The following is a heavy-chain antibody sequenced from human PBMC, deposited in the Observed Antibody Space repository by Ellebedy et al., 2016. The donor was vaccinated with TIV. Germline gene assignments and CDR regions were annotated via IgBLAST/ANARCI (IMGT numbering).Heavy chain of an antibody. Sequence: GESLKISCAASGFTFSSYWMSWVRQAPGKGLEWVANIKEDGREKYYVDSVKGRFTISRDNAKNSLYLQMNSRRAEDTAVYYCARERGNPPCDGDCYRGVDYWGQGTLVTVSS. CDR3: ARERGNPPCDGDCYRGVDY. CDR1: GFTFSSYW. J-gene: IGHJ4*02. CDR2: IKEDGREK. D-gene: IGHD2-21*02. V-gene: IGHV3-7*01.